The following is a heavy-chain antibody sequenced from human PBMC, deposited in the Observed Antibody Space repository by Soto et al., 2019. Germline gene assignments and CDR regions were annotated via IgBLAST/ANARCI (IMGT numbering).Heavy chain of an antibody. D-gene: IGHD3-22*01. V-gene: IGHV5-51*01. J-gene: IGHJ3*02. CDR1: GYSFTSYW. CDR2: IYPGDSDT. CDR3: ARGYYDSSGYYYMGSAFDI. Sequence: GASLKISCKGSGYSFTSYWIGWVRQMPGKGLEWMGIIYPGDSDTRYSPSFQSQVTISADKSISTAYLQWSSLKASDTALYYCARGYYDSSGYYYMGSAFDIWGQGTMVTVSS.